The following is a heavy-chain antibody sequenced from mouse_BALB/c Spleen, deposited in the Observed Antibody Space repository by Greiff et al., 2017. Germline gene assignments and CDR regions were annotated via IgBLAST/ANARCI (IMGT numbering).Heavy chain of an antibody. Sequence: VKLQESGPDLVAPSQSLSITCTVSGFSLTSYGVHWVRQPPGKGLEWLVVIWSDGSTTYNSALKSRLSISKDNSKSQVFLKMNSLQTDDTAMYYCARHEGYDYDAMDYWGQGTSVTVSS. D-gene: IGHD3-1*01. V-gene: IGHV2-6-2*01. CDR3: ARHEGYDYDAMDY. CDR1: GFSLTSYG. J-gene: IGHJ4*01. CDR2: IWSDGST.